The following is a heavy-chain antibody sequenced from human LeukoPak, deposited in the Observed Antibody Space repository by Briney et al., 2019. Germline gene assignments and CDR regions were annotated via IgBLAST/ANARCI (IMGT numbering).Heavy chain of an antibody. CDR3: TRPESSSSLACDH. V-gene: IGHV3-21*01. CDR1: GFTFSIYT. D-gene: IGHD2-2*01. J-gene: IGHJ4*02. CDR2: ITSSSSSM. Sequence: GGSLRLSCVASGFTFSIYTMSWVRQAPGKGLEWVSSITSSSSSMYSADSVKGRLTISRDNAKNSLYLQMNSLRAEDTAVYYCTRPESSSSLACDHWGQGTLVTVSS.